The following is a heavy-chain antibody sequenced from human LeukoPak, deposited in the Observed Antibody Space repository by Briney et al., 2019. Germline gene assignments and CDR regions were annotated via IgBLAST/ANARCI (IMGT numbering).Heavy chain of an antibody. CDR2: ISNSGGTT. D-gene: IGHD1-26*01. CDR1: GFTFSNYA. J-gene: IGHJ6*02. Sequence: GGSLRLSCAASGFTFSNYALNWVRQAPGKGLEWVSGISNSGGTTYYADSVKGRFNISRDNAKNTLYLQMNSLRAEDTAVYYCAKVGSAAPYYYYYGMDVWGQGTTVTVSS. V-gene: IGHV3-23*01. CDR3: AKVGSAAPYYYYYGMDV.